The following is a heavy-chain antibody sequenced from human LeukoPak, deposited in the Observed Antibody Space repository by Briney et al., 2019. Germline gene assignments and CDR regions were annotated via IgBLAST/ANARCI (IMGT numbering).Heavy chain of an antibody. CDR1: GFTFSSYD. V-gene: IGHV3-13*05. CDR3: AREERRDGYNLGAFDI. Sequence: GGSLRLSCAASGFTFSSYDMHWVRQATGKGLEWVSAIGTAGDPYYPGSVKGRFTISRENAKNSLYLQMNSLRAGDTAVYYCAREERRDGYNLGAFDIWGQGKMVTVSS. D-gene: IGHD5-24*01. CDR2: IGTAGDP. J-gene: IGHJ3*02.